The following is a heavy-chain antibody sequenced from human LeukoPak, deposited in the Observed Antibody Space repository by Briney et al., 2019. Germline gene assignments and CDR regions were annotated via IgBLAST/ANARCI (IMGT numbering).Heavy chain of an antibody. Sequence: ASVKVSCKASGYTITSYYIYWVRQAPGQGLEWMGIINPGSGSTSYTQKFQGRVTMTRDTSTSTVYMELSSPRSEDTAVYYCARGGSSWSQYNWFDPWGQGTLVTVSS. CDR2: INPGSGST. D-gene: IGHD6-13*01. CDR1: GYTITSYY. J-gene: IGHJ5*02. V-gene: IGHV1-46*01. CDR3: ARGGSSWSQYNWFDP.